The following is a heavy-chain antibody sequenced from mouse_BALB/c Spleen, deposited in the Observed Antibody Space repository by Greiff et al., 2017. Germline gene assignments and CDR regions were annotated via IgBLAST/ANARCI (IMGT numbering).Heavy chain of an antibody. CDR1: GFTFSSFG. J-gene: IGHJ4*01. V-gene: IGHV5-17*02. D-gene: IGHD1-2*01. Sequence: EVQLMESGGGLVQPGGSRKLSCAASGFTFSSFGMHWVRQAPEKGLEWVAYISSGSSTIYYADTVKGRFTISRDNPKNTLFLQMTSLRSEDTAMYYCARLGGSYYYAMDYWGQGTSVTVSS. CDR2: ISSGSSTI. CDR3: ARLGGSYYYAMDY.